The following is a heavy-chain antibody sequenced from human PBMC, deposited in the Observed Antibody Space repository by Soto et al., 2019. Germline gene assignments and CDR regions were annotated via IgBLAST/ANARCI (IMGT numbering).Heavy chain of an antibody. V-gene: IGHV4-59*01. CDR1: GGSISSYY. J-gene: IGHJ4*02. CDR3: ARARLHLGELSPYYFDY. D-gene: IGHD3-16*02. Sequence: SETLSLTCTVSGGSISSYYWSWIRKPPGKGLEWIGYIYYSGSTNYNPSLKSRVTISVDTSKNQFSLKLSSVTAADTAVYYCARARLHLGELSPYYFDYWGQGTLVTVSS. CDR2: IYYSGST.